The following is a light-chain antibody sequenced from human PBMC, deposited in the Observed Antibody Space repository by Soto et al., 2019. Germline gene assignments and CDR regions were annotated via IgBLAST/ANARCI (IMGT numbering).Light chain of an antibody. Sequence: QAVVTQEPSFSVSPGGTVTLTCGLSFGSVSTRGWPSWYQQIPGQAPRTLIYNTNIRSPGVPDRFSGSILGNKAALTITGDQVDDESDYFCALSVGDGIVEFGGGTKLTVL. V-gene: IGLV8-61*01. J-gene: IGLJ2*01. CDR3: ALSVGDGIVE. CDR1: FGSVSTRGW. CDR2: NTN.